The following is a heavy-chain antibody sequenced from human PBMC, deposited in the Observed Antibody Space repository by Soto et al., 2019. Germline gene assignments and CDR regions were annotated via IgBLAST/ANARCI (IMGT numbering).Heavy chain of an antibody. D-gene: IGHD5-18*01. V-gene: IGHV5-51*01. Sequence: PGESLKISCKGSGYSFTSYWIGWVRQMPGKGLEWMGIIYPGDSDTRYSPSFQGQVTISADKSISTAYLQWSSLKASDTAMYYCAMSVDTAMVTGPYFDYWGQGTLVTVS. CDR1: GYSFTSYW. CDR3: AMSVDTAMVTGPYFDY. J-gene: IGHJ4*02. CDR2: IYPGDSDT.